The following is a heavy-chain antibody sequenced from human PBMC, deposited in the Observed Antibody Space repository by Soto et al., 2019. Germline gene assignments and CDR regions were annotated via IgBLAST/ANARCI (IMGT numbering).Heavy chain of an antibody. D-gene: IGHD5-18*01. CDR1: GFTFSSYA. J-gene: IGHJ4*01. Sequence: QVQLVESGGGVVQPGRSVRLSCAASGFTFSSYAMHWVRQAPGKGLEWVAVISYDGSNKYYADSVKGRFTISRDNSKNTLYVQMNSLRAEDTAVYYCARDFVYTYGFGQYFDYWGQEPWSPSPQ. CDR2: ISYDGSNK. V-gene: IGHV3-30-3*01. CDR3: ARDFVYTYGFGQYFDY.